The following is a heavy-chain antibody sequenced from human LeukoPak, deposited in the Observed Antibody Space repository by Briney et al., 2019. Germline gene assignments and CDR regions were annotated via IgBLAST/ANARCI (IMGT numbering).Heavy chain of an antibody. CDR2: IKQDGSEK. V-gene: IGHV3-7*01. Sequence: GGSLRLSCAASGFTFSSYGMHGVRQAPGKGLEWVANIKQDGSEKYYVDSVKGRFTISRDNAKNSLYLQMNSLRAEDTAVYYCARDRSGFRYWGQGTLVTVSS. CDR1: GFTFSSYG. CDR3: ARDRSGFRY. D-gene: IGHD1-14*01. J-gene: IGHJ4*02.